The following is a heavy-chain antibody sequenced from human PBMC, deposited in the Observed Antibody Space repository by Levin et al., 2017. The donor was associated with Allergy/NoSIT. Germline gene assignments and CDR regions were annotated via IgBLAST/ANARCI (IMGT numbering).Heavy chain of an antibody. V-gene: IGHV3-33*06. CDR2: IWADGRNK. J-gene: IGHJ4*02. CDR1: GFTFTTYG. CDR3: AKEPAPGSVGDY. D-gene: IGHD2-2*01. Sequence: PGGSLRLSCAASGFTFTTYGMHWVRQAPGKGLEWVAVIWADGRNKFYADSVKGRFTISRDNSRNTLYLQMNSLGAEDTAVYYCAKEPAPGSVGDYWGQGTLVTVSS.